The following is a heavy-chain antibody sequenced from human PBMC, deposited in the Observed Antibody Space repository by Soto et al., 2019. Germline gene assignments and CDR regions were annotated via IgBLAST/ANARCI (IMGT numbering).Heavy chain of an antibody. V-gene: IGHV4-59*01. CDR2: IYYSGST. D-gene: IGHD3-22*01. CDR1: GGSISSYY. J-gene: IGHJ5*02. Sequence: SETLSLTCTVSGGSISSYYWSWIRQPPGKGLEWIGYIYYSGSTNCNPSLKSRVTISVDTSKNQFSLKLSSVTAADTAVYYCAREVRSYYDSSGYSDWFDPWGQGTLDTVSS. CDR3: AREVRSYYDSSGYSDWFDP.